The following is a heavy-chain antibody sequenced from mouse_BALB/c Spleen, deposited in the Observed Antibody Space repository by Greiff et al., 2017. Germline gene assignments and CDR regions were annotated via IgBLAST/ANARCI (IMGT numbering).Heavy chain of an antibody. CDR2: IVPSNGGT. Sequence: EFQLPQSGPELVQPGASVKVSFKASGYSFPDYNMYWVKQSNGNRLEWLGYIVPSNGGTRSHQNFKGKATLTVDKSSSTAFMHLNSLTSEDSAVYYCARSDGNDRFAYWGQGTPGTVSA. V-gene: IGHV1S135*01. J-gene: IGHJ3*01. CDR3: ARSDGNDRFAY. D-gene: IGHD2-12*01. CDR1: GYSFPDYN.